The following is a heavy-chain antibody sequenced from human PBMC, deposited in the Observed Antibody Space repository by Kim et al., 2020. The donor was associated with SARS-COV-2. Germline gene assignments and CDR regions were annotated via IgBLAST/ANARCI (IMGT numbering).Heavy chain of an antibody. Sequence: GGSLRLSCAASGFTFSNYWMSWVRQAPGKGLEWVANIKQDGSEKYYVDSVKGRFTISRDNAKNSLYLQMNSLRAEDTAVYYCARDRGCSCVSCYSYEDDYWGQGTLVTGSS. CDR2: IKQDGSEK. CDR3: ARDRGCSCVSCYSYEDDY. V-gene: IGHV3-7*01. D-gene: IGHD2-15*01. CDR1: GFTFSNYW. J-gene: IGHJ4*02.